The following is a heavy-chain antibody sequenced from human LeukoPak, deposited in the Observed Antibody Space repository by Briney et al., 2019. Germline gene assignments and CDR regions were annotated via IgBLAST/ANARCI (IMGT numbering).Heavy chain of an antibody. CDR1: GLSFSNAW. V-gene: IGHV3-15*05. D-gene: IGHD2-2*01. Sequence: GGSLRLSCVASGLSFSNAWISWVRQAPGKGLEWVGRIKSKSDGGTTDLAAPVRGGFGISRDDSQNTVYLQMNSPKTEDTAVYYCTTETHRGKYVFDYWGQGTLVTVSS. CDR3: TTETHRGKYVFDY. CDR2: IKSKSDGGTT. J-gene: IGHJ4*02.